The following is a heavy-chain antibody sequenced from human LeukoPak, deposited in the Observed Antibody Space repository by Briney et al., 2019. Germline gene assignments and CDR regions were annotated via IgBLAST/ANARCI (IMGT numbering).Heavy chain of an antibody. V-gene: IGHV3-21*01. CDR2: ISSDSTYI. D-gene: IGHD6-13*01. J-gene: IGHJ5*02. CDR3: ARGGSSSWEYSWLDP. CDR1: GFTFSTYS. Sequence: PGGSLRLSCVASGFTFSTYSMNWVRQAPGKGLEWVSSISSDSTYIYYAVSLTGRFTISRDNAKNSLYLQMNSLGAEDTAVYYCARGGSSSWEYSWLDPWGQGTLVTVSS.